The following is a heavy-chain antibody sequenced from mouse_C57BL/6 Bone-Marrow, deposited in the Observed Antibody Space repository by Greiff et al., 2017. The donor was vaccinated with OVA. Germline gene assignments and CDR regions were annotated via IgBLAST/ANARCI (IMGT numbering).Heavy chain of an antibody. Sequence: EVQGVESGPSLVRPSQTLSLTCTVTGFSINSDCYWIWIRQFPGNKLEYIGYTFYSGITYYNPSLESRTYITRDTSKNQFSLKLSSVTTEDTATYYCARGLRDYYAMDYWGQGTSVTVSS. V-gene: IGHV3-3*01. CDR2: TFYSGIT. CDR3: ARGLRDYYAMDY. J-gene: IGHJ4*01. CDR1: GFSINSDCY.